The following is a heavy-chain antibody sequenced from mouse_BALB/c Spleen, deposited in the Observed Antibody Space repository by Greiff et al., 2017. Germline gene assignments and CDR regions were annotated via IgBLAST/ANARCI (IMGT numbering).Heavy chain of an antibody. J-gene: IGHJ3*01. CDR2: ISYSGST. D-gene: IGHD2-4*01. CDR1: GYSITSDYA. V-gene: IGHV3-2*02. Sequence: EEKLMESGPGLVKPSQSLSLTCTVTGYSITSDYAWNWIRQFPGNKLEWMGYISYSGSTSYNPSLKSRISITRDTSKNQFFLQLNSVTTEDTATYYCAREDYDYGAWFAYWGQGTLVTVSA. CDR3: AREDYDYGAWFAY.